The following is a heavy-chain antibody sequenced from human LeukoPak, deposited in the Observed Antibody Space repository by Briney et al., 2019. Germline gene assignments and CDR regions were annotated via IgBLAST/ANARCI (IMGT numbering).Heavy chain of an antibody. CDR3: AKVGGRDGYNHDFDY. V-gene: IGHV3-30*18. Sequence: GRSLRLSCAASGFTFSSYGMHWVRQAPGKGLEWVAVISYDGSNKYYADSVKGRFTISRDNSKNTLYLQMNSLRAEDTAVYYCAKVGGRDGYNHDFDYWGQGTLVTVSS. J-gene: IGHJ4*02. CDR1: GFTFSSYG. CDR2: ISYDGSNK. D-gene: IGHD5-24*01.